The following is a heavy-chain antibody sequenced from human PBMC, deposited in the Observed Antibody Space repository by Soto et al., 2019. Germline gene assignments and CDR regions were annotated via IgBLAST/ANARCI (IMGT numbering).Heavy chain of an antibody. J-gene: IGHJ6*02. V-gene: IGHV3-30-3*01. Sequence: PGGSLRLSCAASGFTFSSYAMHWVRQAPGRGLEWVAVISYDGSNKYYADSVKGRFTISRDNSKNTLYLQMNSLRAEDTAVYYCARVRPYYYYGMDVWGQGTTVTVSS. CDR2: ISYDGSNK. CDR3: ARVRPYYYYGMDV. CDR1: GFTFSSYA.